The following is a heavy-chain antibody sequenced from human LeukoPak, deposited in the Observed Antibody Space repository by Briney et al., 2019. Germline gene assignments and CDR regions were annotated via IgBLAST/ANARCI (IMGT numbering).Heavy chain of an antibody. D-gene: IGHD4-23*01. CDR1: GFTFSSYW. CDR3: ARGDYGGRGEFDY. J-gene: IGHJ4*02. CDR2: IKKDGSEK. V-gene: IGHV3-7*01. Sequence: GGSLRLSCAASGFTFSSYWMSWVRQAPGKGLEWVANIKKDGSEKYYVDSVKGRFTISRDNAKTSLYLQMNSLRAEDTAVYYCARGDYGGRGEFDYWGQGTLVTVSS.